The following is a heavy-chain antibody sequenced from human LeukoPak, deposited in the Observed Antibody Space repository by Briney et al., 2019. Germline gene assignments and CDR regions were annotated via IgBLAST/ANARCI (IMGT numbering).Heavy chain of an antibody. J-gene: IGHJ4*02. Sequence: PSETPSLTCIVSSGSISTYYWSWIRQPPGKGLDWIGSIYYTGSTNYNPSLKSRVTISVDTSKNQVSLKLSSVTAADTAVYYCARGGYVFDYWGQGTLVTVSS. CDR2: IYYTGST. D-gene: IGHD3-22*01. CDR1: SGSISTYY. V-gene: IGHV4-59*01. CDR3: ARGGYVFDY.